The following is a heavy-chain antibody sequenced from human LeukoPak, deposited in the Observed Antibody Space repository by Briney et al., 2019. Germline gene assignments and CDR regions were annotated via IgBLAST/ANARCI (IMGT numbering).Heavy chain of an antibody. J-gene: IGHJ4*02. Sequence: GGSLRLSCAASGFTFSSYAMHWVRQAPGKGLEWVAVISYDGSNKYYADSVKGRFTISRDNSKNTLCLQMNSLRAEDTAVYYCAKDRHFESNVLGYWGQGTLVTVSS. D-gene: IGHD2-8*01. CDR1: GFTFSSYA. CDR3: AKDRHFESNVLGY. V-gene: IGHV3-30*04. CDR2: ISYDGSNK.